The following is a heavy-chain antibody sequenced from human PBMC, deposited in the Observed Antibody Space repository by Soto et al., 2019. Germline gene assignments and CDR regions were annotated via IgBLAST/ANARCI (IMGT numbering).Heavy chain of an antibody. CDR2: TYYRSKWYN. D-gene: IGHD6-6*01. J-gene: IGHJ6*02. CDR1: GDSVSSNSAA. V-gene: IGHV6-1*01. CDR3: ASGSIAARQNRVYSMDV. Sequence: PSQTLSLTCAISGDSVSSNSAAWNWIRQSPSRGLEWLGRTYYRSKWYNDYAVSVKSRITINPDTSKNQFSLQLNSVTPEDTAVYYCASGSIAARQNRVYSMDVWGQGTTVTVSS.